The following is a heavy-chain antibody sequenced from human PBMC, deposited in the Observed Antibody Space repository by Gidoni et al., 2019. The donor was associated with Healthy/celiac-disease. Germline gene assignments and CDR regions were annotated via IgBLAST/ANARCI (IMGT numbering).Heavy chain of an antibody. Sequence: QVQLQESGPGLVKPAGTLALTCAVSGGSISSSNWWSWVRQPPGKGMEWIGKIYHSGSTNYNTSLKSRVTISVDKSTNQFSLKLSSLTAADTAVYYCARGTYGSGMDYWGQGTLVTASS. CDR3: ARGTYGSGMDY. D-gene: IGHD3-10*01. V-gene: IGHV4-4*02. J-gene: IGHJ4*02. CDR1: GGSISSSNW. CDR2: IYHSGST.